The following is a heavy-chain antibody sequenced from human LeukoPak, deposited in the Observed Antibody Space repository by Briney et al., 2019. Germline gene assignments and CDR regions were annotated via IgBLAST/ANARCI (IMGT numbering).Heavy chain of an antibody. D-gene: IGHD1-26*01. CDR3: ARSKGEWELDSFDY. CDR1: GGSISSYY. V-gene: IGHV4-59*08. Sequence: SETLPLTCTVSGGSISSYYWSWIRQPPGKGLEWIGYIYYSGNTNYNPSLKSRVTISVDTSKNQFSLKLSSVTAADTAVYYCARSKGEWELDSFDYWGQGTLVTVSS. J-gene: IGHJ4*02. CDR2: IYYSGNT.